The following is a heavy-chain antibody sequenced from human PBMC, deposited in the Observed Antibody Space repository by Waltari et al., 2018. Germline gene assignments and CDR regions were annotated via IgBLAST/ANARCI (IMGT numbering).Heavy chain of an antibody. CDR3: AKVFSRVRTYYYYYDGMDV. CDR1: GFFFSTYG. CDR2: ISYDGSNT. J-gene: IGHJ6*02. V-gene: IGHV3-30*18. D-gene: IGHD3-10*01. Sequence: QVQLVQSGGGVVQPGRSLGLSCAASGFFFSTYGLNWVRQAPGTGLDWAPGKGLEWVAVISYDGSNTHYADSVKGRFTVSRDNSKNTLYLQMNSLRAEDTAVYYCAKVFSRVRTYYYYYDGMDVWGQGTTVTVSS.